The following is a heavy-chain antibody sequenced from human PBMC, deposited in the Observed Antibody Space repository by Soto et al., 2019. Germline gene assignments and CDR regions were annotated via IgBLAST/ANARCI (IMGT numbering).Heavy chain of an antibody. CDR3: AREMVIAAAGPDAFDI. V-gene: IGHV1-2*02. Sequence: ASVKVSCKASGYTFTSYGISWVRQAPGQGLEWMGWINPNSGGTNYAQKFQGRVTMTRDTSISTAYMELSRLRSDDTAVYYCAREMVIAAAGPDAFDIWGQGTMVTVSS. D-gene: IGHD6-13*01. J-gene: IGHJ3*02. CDR2: INPNSGGT. CDR1: GYTFTSYG.